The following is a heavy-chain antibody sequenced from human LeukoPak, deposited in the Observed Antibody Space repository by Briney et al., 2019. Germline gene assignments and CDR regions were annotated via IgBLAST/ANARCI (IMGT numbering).Heavy chain of an antibody. CDR1: GGSISSGSYY. CDR3: ARGSSSAPDYYYYMDV. Sequence: PSQTLSLTCTVSGGSISSGSYYWSWIRQPAGKGLEWIGRIYTSGSTNYNPSLKSRVTMSVDTSKNQFSLKLSSVTAADTAVYYCARGSSSAPDYYYYMDVWGKGTTVTVSS. D-gene: IGHD6-6*01. V-gene: IGHV4-61*02. J-gene: IGHJ6*03. CDR2: IYTSGST.